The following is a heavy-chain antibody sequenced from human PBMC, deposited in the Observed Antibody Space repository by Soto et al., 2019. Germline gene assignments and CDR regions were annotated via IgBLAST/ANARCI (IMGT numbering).Heavy chain of an antibody. CDR1: GFTVSSNY. D-gene: IGHD3-9*01. CDR3: ARDSRGDDTLTGYYYYGMAV. V-gene: IGHV3-53*01. CDR2: IYIGGST. Sequence: GGSLRLSCAASGFTVSSNYMSLVRQAPGKGLECVSVIYIGGSTYYSDSVKGRFTISRDNSKNTLYLQMHSLRAEDTAVYYCARDSRGDDTLTGYYYYGMAVWAQGTTVTISS. J-gene: IGHJ6*01.